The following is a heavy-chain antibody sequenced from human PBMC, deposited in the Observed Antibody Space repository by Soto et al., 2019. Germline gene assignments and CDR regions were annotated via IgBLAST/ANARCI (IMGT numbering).Heavy chain of an antibody. CDR3: ASQYYAPSNCFDP. CDR2: IIPIFGTA. CDR1: GGTFSSYA. D-gene: IGHD3-3*01. Sequence: GASVKVSCKASGGTFSSYAISWVRQAPGQGLEWMGGIIPIFGTANYAQKFQGRVTITADESMSTAYMELSSLRSEDTAVYYCASQYYAPSNCFDPWGQGTLVTVSS. J-gene: IGHJ5*02. V-gene: IGHV1-69*13.